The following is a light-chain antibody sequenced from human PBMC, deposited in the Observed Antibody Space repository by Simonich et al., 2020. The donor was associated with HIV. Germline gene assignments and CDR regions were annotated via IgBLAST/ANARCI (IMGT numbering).Light chain of an antibody. V-gene: IGLV2-23*01. Sequence: QSALTQPASVSGSPGQSITISCTGTNSDVGSYNLVSWYQQHPGKAPKLMIYQGSKRPSGVSNRFSGSKSGNTASLTISGLQAEDEADYFCCSYASTRSYVFGTGTRVTVL. CDR3: CSYASTRSYV. CDR2: QGS. CDR1: NSDVGSYNL. J-gene: IGLJ1*01.